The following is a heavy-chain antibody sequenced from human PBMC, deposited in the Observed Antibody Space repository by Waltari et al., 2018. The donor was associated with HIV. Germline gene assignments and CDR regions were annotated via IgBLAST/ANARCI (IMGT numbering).Heavy chain of an antibody. J-gene: IGHJ6*03. Sequence: QVQLVQSVAEVKKPGASVKVCSTASGYTFTSHHINWVRQATGQGLEWMAWMNTTMANTGYVQNVQGRVTMTRNTYITLGYMERRELSTEDTAVYYCARGLRAVIQAHKNQSMAGWGKGPTGTVSS. D-gene: IGHD3-16*02. CDR3: ARGLRAVIQAHKNQSMAG. CDR1: GYTFTSHH. V-gene: IGHV1-8*01. CDR2: MNTTMANT.